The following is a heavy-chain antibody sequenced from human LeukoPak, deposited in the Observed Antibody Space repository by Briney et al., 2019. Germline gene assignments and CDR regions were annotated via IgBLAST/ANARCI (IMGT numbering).Heavy chain of an antibody. D-gene: IGHD3-10*01. V-gene: IGHV3-21*01. J-gene: IGHJ4*02. CDR2: ISSSSSYI. CDR1: GFTFSSYS. Sequence: TGGSLRLSCAASGFTFSSYSMNWVRQAPGKGLDWVSSISSSSSYIYYADSVKGRFTISRDNAKNSLYLQMNSLRAEDTAVYYCARLYYYGSGSYYPIFDYWGQGTLVTVSS. CDR3: ARLYYYGSGSYYPIFDY.